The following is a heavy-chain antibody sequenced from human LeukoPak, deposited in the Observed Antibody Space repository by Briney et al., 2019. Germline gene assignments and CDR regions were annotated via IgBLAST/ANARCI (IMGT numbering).Heavy chain of an antibody. Sequence: SETLSLTCTISSGSISSSSYYWGWIRQPPGKGLEWIADIYYSGSTYYNPSLKSRVSISIDTSNNHFSLGLSSVTAADTALYYCARRRYYDSTGYLDWGQGTLVTVSS. CDR3: ARRRYYDSTGYLD. D-gene: IGHD3-22*01. V-gene: IGHV4-39*02. CDR2: IYYSGST. J-gene: IGHJ1*01. CDR1: SGSISSSSYY.